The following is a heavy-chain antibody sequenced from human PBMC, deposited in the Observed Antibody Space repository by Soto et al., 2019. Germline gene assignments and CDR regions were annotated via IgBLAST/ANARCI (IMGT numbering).Heavy chain of an antibody. CDR3: LRTGLHHNIDF. CDR1: GFTLSDYY. Sequence: PVGSLRLSCAASGFTLSDYYMDWARQAPGKGLEWVGRTRNKANKYTTEYAASVKGRFTVSRDDSESSLFLQMNSLQIEDTAVYYCLRTGLHHNIDFRGQGTRVTLSS. CDR2: TRNKANKYTT. J-gene: IGHJ4*02. V-gene: IGHV3-72*01. D-gene: IGHD1-1*01.